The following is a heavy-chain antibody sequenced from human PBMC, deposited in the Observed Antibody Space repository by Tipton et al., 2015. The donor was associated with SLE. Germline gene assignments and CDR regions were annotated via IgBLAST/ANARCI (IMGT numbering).Heavy chain of an antibody. CDR2: ISWDGGST. V-gene: IGHV3-43D*04. CDR3: AKDIRAIAAAGYFDY. J-gene: IGHJ4*02. Sequence: SLRLSCAASGFTFDDYAMHWVRQAPGKGLEWVSLISWDGGSTYYADSGKGRFTISRDNSKNSLYLQMNSLRAEDTALYYCAKDIRAIAAAGYFDYWGQGTLVTVSS. D-gene: IGHD6-13*01. CDR1: GFTFDDYA.